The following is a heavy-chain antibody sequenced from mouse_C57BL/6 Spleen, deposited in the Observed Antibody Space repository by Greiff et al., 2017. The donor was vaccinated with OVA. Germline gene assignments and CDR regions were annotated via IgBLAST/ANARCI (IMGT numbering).Heavy chain of an antibody. CDR3: ARLRGYDGYYSFLYYFDY. D-gene: IGHD2-3*01. CDR1: GYAFSSSW. V-gene: IGHV1-82*01. Sequence: QVQLQQSGPELVKPGASVKISCKASGYAFSSSWMNWVKQRPGKGLEWIGRIYPGDGDTNYHGKFKGKATLTADKSSSPAYMQLSSLTSEDSAVYFCARLRGYDGYYSFLYYFDYWGQGTTLTVSS. J-gene: IGHJ2*01. CDR2: IYPGDGDT.